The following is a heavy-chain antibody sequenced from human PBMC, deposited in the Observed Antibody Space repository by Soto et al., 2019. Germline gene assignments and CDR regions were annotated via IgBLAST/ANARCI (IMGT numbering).Heavy chain of an antibody. Sequence: ASVKVSCKSSVYTFTSYGISWVRQAPGQGLEWMGCISAYNGNTNYAQKLQGRVTMTTDTSTSTAYMELRSLRSNDTAVYYCAFLLWFGESTGTGWFDTWGQGTLVTVSS. J-gene: IGHJ5*02. CDR1: VYTFTSYG. D-gene: IGHD3-10*01. CDR2: ISAYNGNT. CDR3: AFLLWFGESTGTGWFDT. V-gene: IGHV1-18*01.